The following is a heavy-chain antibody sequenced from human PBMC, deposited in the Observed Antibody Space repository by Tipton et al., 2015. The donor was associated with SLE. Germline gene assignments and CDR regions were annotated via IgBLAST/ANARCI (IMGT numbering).Heavy chain of an antibody. CDR3: ARAPYRNAWYGAFDI. CDR1: GGSFSGYY. D-gene: IGHD6-19*01. CDR2: INHSGST. J-gene: IGHJ3*02. Sequence: TLSLTCAVYGGSFSGYYLSWIRPPPGKGVGWIGEINHSGSTNYNPSLKSRVTISVDTSKNQFSLKLSSVTAADTGVIYCARAPYRNAWYGAFDIWGQGTAVTVSS. V-gene: IGHV4-34*01.